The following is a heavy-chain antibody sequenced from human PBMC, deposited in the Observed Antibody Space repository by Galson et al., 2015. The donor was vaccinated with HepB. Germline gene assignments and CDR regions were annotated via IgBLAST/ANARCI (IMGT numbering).Heavy chain of an antibody. Sequence: SLRLSCAASGFTFSDYYMSWIRQAPGKGLEWVSYISSSSSYTNYADSVKGRFTISRDNAKNSLYLQMNSLRAEDTAVYYCARVILGGDYESAFDIWGQGTMVTVSS. CDR2: ISSSSSYT. CDR3: ARVILGGDYESAFDI. CDR1: GFTFSDYY. D-gene: IGHD4-17*01. J-gene: IGHJ3*02. V-gene: IGHV3-11*06.